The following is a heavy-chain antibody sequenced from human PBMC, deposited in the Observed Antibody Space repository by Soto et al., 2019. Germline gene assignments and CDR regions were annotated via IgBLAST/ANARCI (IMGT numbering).Heavy chain of an antibody. Sequence: GASVKVSCKASGYTFTGYAMHWVRQAPGQRLEWMGWINAGNGNTKYSQKFQGRVTITRDTSASTAYMELSSLRSEDTAVYYCARERVVPAAVPYDYYYYYYMDVWGKGTTVTVSS. CDR1: GYTFTGYA. CDR3: ARERVVPAAVPYDYYYYYYMDV. CDR2: INAGNGNT. J-gene: IGHJ6*03. V-gene: IGHV1-3*01. D-gene: IGHD2-2*01.